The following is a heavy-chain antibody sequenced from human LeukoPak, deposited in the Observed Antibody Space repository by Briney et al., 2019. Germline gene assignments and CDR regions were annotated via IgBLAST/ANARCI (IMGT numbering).Heavy chain of an antibody. J-gene: IGHJ3*02. CDR1: GFTVSSNY. CDR2: IYSGGST. D-gene: IGHD6-19*01. Sequence: GGSLRLSCAAAGFTVSSNYMSWVRQAPGKRLEWVSVIYSGGSTYYSDSVKGRFTISRDNSKNTLYLQMNSLRAEDTAVYYCAREREDSGLAFDIWGQGTMVTVSS. CDR3: AREREDSGLAFDI. V-gene: IGHV3-66*01.